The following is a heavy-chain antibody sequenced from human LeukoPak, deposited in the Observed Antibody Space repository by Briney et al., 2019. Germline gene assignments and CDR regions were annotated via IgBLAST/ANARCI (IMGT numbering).Heavy chain of an antibody. D-gene: IGHD5-24*01. V-gene: IGHV3-30*18. J-gene: IGHJ4*02. Sequence: GGSLRLSCAASGFTFSSYGMHWVRQAPGKGLEWVAVIPYDGSNKYYADSVKGRFTISRDNSKNTLYLQMNSLRAEDTAVYYCAKRGDGYKEPTDETDLGSFDYWGQGTLATVSS. CDR2: IPYDGSNK. CDR1: GFTFSSYG. CDR3: AKRGDGYKEPTDETDLGSFDY.